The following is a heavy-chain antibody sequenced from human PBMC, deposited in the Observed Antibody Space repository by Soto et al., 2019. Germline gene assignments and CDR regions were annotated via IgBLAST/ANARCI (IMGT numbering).Heavy chain of an antibody. CDR1: GGSISSSSYY. CDR2: IYYSGST. V-gene: IGHV4-39*01. Sequence: PSETLSLTCTVSGGSISSSSYYWGWIRQPPGKGLEWIGSIYYSGSTYYNPSLKSRVTISVDTSKNQFSLKLSSVTAADTAVYYCARLGKWELNSFVWGQGTLVTVSS. J-gene: IGHJ4*02. D-gene: IGHD1-26*01. CDR3: ARLGKWELNSFV.